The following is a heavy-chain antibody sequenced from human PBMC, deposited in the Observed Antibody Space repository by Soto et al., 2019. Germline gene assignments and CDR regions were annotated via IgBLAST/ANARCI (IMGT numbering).Heavy chain of an antibody. D-gene: IGHD3-9*01. Sequence: GGSLRLSCAASGFKFSNYAMSWVRQAPGKGLEWVSLISATGGGTYYADSVKGRFTISRDNSHDTLYLQVHSLTAEDTAVYYCAKDRLWLGSRWWGQGTLVTVSS. CDR2: ISATGGGT. CDR3: AKDRLWLGSRW. V-gene: IGHV3-23*01. CDR1: GFKFSNYA. J-gene: IGHJ4*02.